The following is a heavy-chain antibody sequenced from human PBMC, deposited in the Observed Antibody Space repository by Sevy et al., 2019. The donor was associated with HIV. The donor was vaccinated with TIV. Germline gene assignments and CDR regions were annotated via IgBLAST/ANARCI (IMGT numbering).Heavy chain of an antibody. CDR1: GDSISGYY. CDR2: IYYSGNT. Sequence: SETLSLTCTVSGDSISGYYWSWIRQPPGKGLEWIGYIYYSGNTNYNPSLKSRVTISVGTSKNQFSLKLSSVTAADTAIYYCARAYQYYYYGMDVWGQGTTVTVSS. CDR3: ARAYQYYYYGMDV. D-gene: IGHD3-10*01. V-gene: IGHV4-59*01. J-gene: IGHJ6*02.